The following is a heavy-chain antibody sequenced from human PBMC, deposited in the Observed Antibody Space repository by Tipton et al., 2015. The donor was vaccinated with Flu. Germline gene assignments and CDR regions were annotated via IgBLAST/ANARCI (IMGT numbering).Heavy chain of an antibody. Sequence: TLSLTCSVSGGSISSYYWSWIRQSPVKGLEWIGYISYSGSTNYNPSLKSRVTISVDTSKNQFSLKLSSVTAADTAVYYCARLSSNWYHQLDNWGQGTLVTVSS. CDR3: ARLSSNWYHQLDN. V-gene: IGHV4-59*01. CDR2: ISYSGST. D-gene: IGHD6-13*01. J-gene: IGHJ4*02. CDR1: GGSISSYY.